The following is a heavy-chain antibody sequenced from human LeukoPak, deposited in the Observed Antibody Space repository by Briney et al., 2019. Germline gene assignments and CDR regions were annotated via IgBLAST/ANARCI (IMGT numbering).Heavy chain of an antibody. CDR1: GFTFSSYG. CDR2: IRYDGSNK. Sequence: PGGSLRLSCAASGFTFSSYGMHWVRQAPGKGLEWVSFIRYDGSNKYYADSVKGRFTISRDNSKNTLYLQMNSLRAEDTAVYYCAKGGYSSSWYPFDYWGQGTLVTVSS. D-gene: IGHD6-13*01. J-gene: IGHJ4*02. CDR3: AKGGYSSSWYPFDY. V-gene: IGHV3-30*02.